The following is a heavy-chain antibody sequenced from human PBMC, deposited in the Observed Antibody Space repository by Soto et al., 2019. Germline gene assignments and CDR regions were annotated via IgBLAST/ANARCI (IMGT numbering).Heavy chain of an antibody. V-gene: IGHV1-18*01. Sequence: ASVKVSCKASGYTFTSYGISWMRQAPGQGLEWMGWISAYNGNTNYAQKLQGRVTMTTDTSTSTAYMELRSLRSDDTAVYYCARGGKSGSYTGYYYYYGMDVWGQGTTVTVSS. CDR2: ISAYNGNT. CDR3: ARGGKSGSYTGYYYYYGMDV. CDR1: GYTFTSYG. J-gene: IGHJ6*02. D-gene: IGHD1-26*01.